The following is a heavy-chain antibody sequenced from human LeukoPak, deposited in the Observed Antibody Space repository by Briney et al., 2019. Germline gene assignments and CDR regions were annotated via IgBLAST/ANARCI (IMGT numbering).Heavy chain of an antibody. D-gene: IGHD3-22*01. V-gene: IGHV4-39*07. Sequence: PSETLSLTCTVSGGSISNYYWGWIRQPPGKGLEWIGSMYYRGSTDYSPSLKSRVTVSVDTTKNQFSLKLSSVTAADTAVYYCARETRNYYDSPAYYSFDYWGQGTLVTVSS. J-gene: IGHJ4*02. CDR2: MYYRGST. CDR1: GGSISNYY. CDR3: ARETRNYYDSPAYYSFDY.